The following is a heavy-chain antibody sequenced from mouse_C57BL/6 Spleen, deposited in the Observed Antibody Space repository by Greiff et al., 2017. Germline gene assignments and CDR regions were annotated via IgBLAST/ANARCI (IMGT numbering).Heavy chain of an antibody. Sequence: QVQLQQSGAELARPGASVKLSCKASGYTFTSYGISWVKQRPGQGLEWIGEIYPRSGNTYYNEKFKGKATLTADKSSSTAYMELRSLTSEDSAVYFCAREGERTGNNYYAMEDWGKGTSVTVSS. CDR3: AREGERTGNNYYAMED. V-gene: IGHV1-81*01. CDR2: IYPRSGNT. J-gene: IGHJ4*01. CDR1: GYTFTSYG. D-gene: IGHD4-1*01.